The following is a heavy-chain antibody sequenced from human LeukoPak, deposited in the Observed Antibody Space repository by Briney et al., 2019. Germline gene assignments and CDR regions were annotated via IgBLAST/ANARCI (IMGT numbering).Heavy chain of an antibody. CDR1: GGSISSSRYY. Sequence: PSETLSLTCTVSGGSISSSRYYWGWIRQPPGKGLEWIGNIYYSGSTYYNPSLKSRVTISVDTSKNQFSLKLSSVTAADTAVYYCARRRYSSSWTDYWGQGTLVTVSS. V-gene: IGHV4-39*07. D-gene: IGHD6-13*01. CDR3: ARRRYSSSWTDY. J-gene: IGHJ4*02. CDR2: IYYSGST.